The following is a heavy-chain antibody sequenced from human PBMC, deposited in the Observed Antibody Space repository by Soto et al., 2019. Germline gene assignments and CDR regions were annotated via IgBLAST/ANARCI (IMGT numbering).Heavy chain of an antibody. CDR2: IYYSGST. J-gene: IGHJ4*02. CDR3: ARESYRGYSYGSFDF. D-gene: IGHD5-18*01. V-gene: IGHV4-39*07. CDR1: GGSISSSSYY. Sequence: PSETLSLTCTVSGGSISSSSYYLVWIRHPPGKGLEWIGSIYYSGSTYYNPSLKSRVTISVDTSKNQLSLNLTSVTAADTAVYYCARESYRGYSYGSFDFWGQGSLVTVSS.